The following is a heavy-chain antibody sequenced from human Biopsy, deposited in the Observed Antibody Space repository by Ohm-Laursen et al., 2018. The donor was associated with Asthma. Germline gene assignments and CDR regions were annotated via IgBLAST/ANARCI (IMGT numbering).Heavy chain of an antibody. CDR1: GGTFNTYV. D-gene: IGHD2-2*01. V-gene: IGHV1-69*13. CDR3: ARKAGSCISRTCYSLDF. CDR2: INSVFGTT. Sequence: SVKVSCKSLGGTFNTYVIGWVRQVPGQGLEWMGGINSVFGTTTYPQKFQDRVTITADDSTSTVYMELSSLRSEDTAVYYCARKAGSCISRTCYSLDFWGQGALVTVSS. J-gene: IGHJ4*02.